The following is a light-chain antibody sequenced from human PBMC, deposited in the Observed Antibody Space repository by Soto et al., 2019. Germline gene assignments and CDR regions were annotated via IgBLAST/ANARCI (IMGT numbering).Light chain of an antibody. CDR3: QQYDNLLC. J-gene: IGKJ2*03. Sequence: DLQMTQSPSSLSASVGDRVTITCQASQDISNYLNWYQQKPGKAPKLLIYDASNLETGVPSRFSGSGSGTDFTFTISSLQPEDIATYYCQQYDNLLCFGQGTKLEIK. CDR2: DAS. CDR1: QDISNY. V-gene: IGKV1-33*01.